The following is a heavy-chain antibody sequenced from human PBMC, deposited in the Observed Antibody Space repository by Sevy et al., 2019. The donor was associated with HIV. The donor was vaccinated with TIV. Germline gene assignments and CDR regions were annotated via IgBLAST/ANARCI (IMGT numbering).Heavy chain of an antibody. V-gene: IGHV3-15*07. D-gene: IGHD3-10*01. CDR1: GFTFSNAW. Sequence: GGSLRLSCAASGFTFSNAWMNWVRQAPGKGLEWVARINSKSDGGPREYAAPVKGKFTISRDDSKNTLHLQMNSIKNEAPAVYYCSTLWFGESTGSLITDYWGQGTLVTVSS. CDR3: STLWFGESTGSLITDY. J-gene: IGHJ4*02. CDR2: INSKSDGGPR.